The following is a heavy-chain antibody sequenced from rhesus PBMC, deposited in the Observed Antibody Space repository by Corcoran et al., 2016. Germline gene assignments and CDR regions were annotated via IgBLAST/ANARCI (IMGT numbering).Heavy chain of an antibody. V-gene: IGHV4-127*01. Sequence: QVQLHESGPGLVKPSASLSLTCAVPGYSISSGYGWRWIRQPPGWGLEWIGYIGGSSGSTNYNPSLKSRVTISKDTSKNQFSLKLNSVTAADTAVYYCARERAAAGHYFDYWGQGVLVTVSS. CDR1: GYSISSGYG. CDR3: ARERAAAGHYFDY. CDR2: IGGSSGST. D-gene: IGHD6-25*01. J-gene: IGHJ4*01.